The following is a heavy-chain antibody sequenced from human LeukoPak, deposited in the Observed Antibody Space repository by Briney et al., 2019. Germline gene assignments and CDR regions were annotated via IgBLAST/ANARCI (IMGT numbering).Heavy chain of an antibody. CDR2: ISYDGSNK. V-gene: IGHV3-30-3*01. CDR1: GFTFSSYA. CDR3: ARDTKSGLDYYYYMDV. J-gene: IGHJ6*03. Sequence: GGSLRLSCAASGFTFSSYAMHWVRQAPGKGLEWVAVISYDGSNKYYADSVKGRFTISRDNSKNTLYLQMNSLRAEDTAVYYCARDTKSGLDYYYYMDVWGKGTTVTVSS.